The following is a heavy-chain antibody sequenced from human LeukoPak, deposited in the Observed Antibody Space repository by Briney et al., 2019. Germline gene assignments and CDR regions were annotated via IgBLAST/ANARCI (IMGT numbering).Heavy chain of an antibody. CDR1: GFTFSSYA. D-gene: IGHD6-13*01. Sequence: PGGSLRLSCAASGFTFSSYAMSRIRQAPGKGLEWVSYISSSGSTIYYADSVKGRFTISRDNAKNSLYLQMNSLRAEDTAVYYCAFGYSSSWYYYGMDVWGQGTTVTVSS. CDR2: ISSSGSTI. J-gene: IGHJ6*02. CDR3: AFGYSSSWYYYGMDV. V-gene: IGHV3-11*01.